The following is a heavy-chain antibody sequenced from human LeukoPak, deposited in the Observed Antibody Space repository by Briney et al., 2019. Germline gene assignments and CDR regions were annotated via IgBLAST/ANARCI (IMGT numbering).Heavy chain of an antibody. CDR3: ARKIYEDYYDSSGSDNWFDP. D-gene: IGHD3-22*01. CDR1: GGSISSYY. V-gene: IGHV4-59*12. CDR2: IYYSGST. Sequence: SETLSLTCTVSGGSISSYYWSWIRQPPGKGLEWIGYIYYSGSTNYNPSLKSRVTISVDTSKNQFSLKLSSVTAADTAVYYCARKIYEDYYDSSGSDNWFDPWGQGTLVTVSS. J-gene: IGHJ5*02.